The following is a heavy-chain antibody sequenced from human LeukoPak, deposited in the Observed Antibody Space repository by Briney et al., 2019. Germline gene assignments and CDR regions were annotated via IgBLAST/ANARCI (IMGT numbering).Heavy chain of an antibody. V-gene: IGHV1-3*01. CDR2: INAGNGNT. Sequence: ASVKVSCKASGYTFTSYHMHWVRQAPGQRLEWMGWINAGNGNTKYSQKFQGRVTITRDTSASTAYMELSSLRSEDTAVYYCARSHEYCTNGVCPFDYWGQGTLVTVSS. CDR1: GYTFTSYH. J-gene: IGHJ4*02. CDR3: ARSHEYCTNGVCPFDY. D-gene: IGHD2-8*01.